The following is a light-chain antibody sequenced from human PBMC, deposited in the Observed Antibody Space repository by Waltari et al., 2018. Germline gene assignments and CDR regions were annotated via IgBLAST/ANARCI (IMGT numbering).Light chain of an antibody. CDR2: EVS. J-gene: IGKJ2*01. Sequence: DIVMTRPPPSLSVTPRQWASICFRSSQSLLHSDGKTYLYWYLHKPGQSPQLLIYEVSSRFSGVPDRFSGSGSGTDFTLKISRVEAADVGVYYCMQGIRLKTFGQGTKLEIK. CDR1: QSLLHSDGKTY. V-gene: IGKV2-29*03. CDR3: MQGIRLKT.